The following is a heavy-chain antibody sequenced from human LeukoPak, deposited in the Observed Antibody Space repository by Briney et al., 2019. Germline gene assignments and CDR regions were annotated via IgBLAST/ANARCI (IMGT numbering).Heavy chain of an antibody. CDR2: IRSKAYGGTT. CDR3: TRAGYSYGYHYYYYYYYMDV. D-gene: IGHD5-18*01. J-gene: IGHJ6*03. Sequence: HAGGSLRLSCTASGFTFGDYAMSWVRQAPGKGLEWVGFIRSKAYGGTTEYAASVKGRFTISRDDSKGIAYLQMNSLKTEDTAVYYCTRAGYSYGYHYYYYYYYMDVWGKGTTVTISS. V-gene: IGHV3-49*04. CDR1: GFTFGDYA.